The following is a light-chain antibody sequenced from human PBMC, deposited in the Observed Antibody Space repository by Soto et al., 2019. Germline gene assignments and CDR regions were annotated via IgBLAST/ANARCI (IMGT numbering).Light chain of an antibody. V-gene: IGLV2-11*01. Sequence: QSALTQPRSVSGSPGQSVTISCAGTSSDVGGYKSVSWYQQHPGKAPKLIIYDVTKRPSGVPDRFSSSKSGNTASLTISGLQAEDEADYYCCSYAGSYSPYDFGTGTKVTVL. CDR3: CSYAGSYSPYD. CDR2: DVT. CDR1: SSDVGGYKS. J-gene: IGLJ1*01.